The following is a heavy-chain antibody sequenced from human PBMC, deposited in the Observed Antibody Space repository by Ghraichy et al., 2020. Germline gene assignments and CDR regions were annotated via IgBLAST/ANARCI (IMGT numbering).Heavy chain of an antibody. CDR3: ARVGIAVAGHYWYFDL. J-gene: IGHJ2*01. CDR1: GYTFTSYD. Sequence: ASVKVSCKASGYTFTSYDINWVRQATGQGLEWMGWMNPNSGNTGYAQKFQGRVTMTRNTSISTAYMELSSLRSEDTAVYYCARVGIAVAGHYWYFDLWGRGTLVTVSS. V-gene: IGHV1-8*01. D-gene: IGHD6-19*01. CDR2: MNPNSGNT.